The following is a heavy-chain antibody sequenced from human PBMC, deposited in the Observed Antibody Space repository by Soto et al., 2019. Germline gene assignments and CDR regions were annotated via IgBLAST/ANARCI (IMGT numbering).Heavy chain of an antibody. D-gene: IGHD3-3*01. CDR1: GYSIRSGYF. CDR3: ATRITVFGLLIPPFDP. CDR2: MYHSGIT. Sequence: NPSETLSLTCAVSGYSIRSGYFWGWIRQPPGKGLEWIGSMYHSGITYYNLSLKSRVTISVDTSKNQFSLRVSSVTAADTAIYYCATRITVFGLLIPPFDPWGQGTQVTVSS. V-gene: IGHV4-38-2*01. J-gene: IGHJ5*02.